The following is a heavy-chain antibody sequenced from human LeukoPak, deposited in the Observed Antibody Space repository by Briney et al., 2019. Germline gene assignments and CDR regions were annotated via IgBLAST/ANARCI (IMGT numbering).Heavy chain of an antibody. CDR1: GGSISRYY. CDR2: MSSSGST. V-gene: IGHV4-4*09. D-gene: IGHD4-17*01. Sequence: PSETLSLTCTVSGGSISRYYWSWIRQPPGKGLEWIGYMSSSGSTNYNPSLESRVTISVDTSKNQFSLKLSSVTAADTAVYYCARLGPYGDDTYYMDVWGKGTTVTVSS. J-gene: IGHJ6*03. CDR3: ARLGPYGDDTYYMDV.